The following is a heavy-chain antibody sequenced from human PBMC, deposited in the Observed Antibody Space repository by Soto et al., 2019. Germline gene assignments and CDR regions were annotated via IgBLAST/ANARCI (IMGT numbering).Heavy chain of an antibody. D-gene: IGHD3-16*01. CDR2: IYYIGTT. V-gene: IGHV4-61*01. CDR3: AREEKQLSRYGGDFDY. J-gene: IGHJ4*02. Sequence: QVQLQESGPGLVKPSETLSLTCSVSDGSVNTGNYYWSWIRQPPGKRLEWIGHIYYIGTTNYNPSLKSRVTISVDTSKNQFSLKVTSVTAADTAVYFCAREEKQLSRYGGDFDYWGQGILVTVSS. CDR1: DGSVNTGNYY.